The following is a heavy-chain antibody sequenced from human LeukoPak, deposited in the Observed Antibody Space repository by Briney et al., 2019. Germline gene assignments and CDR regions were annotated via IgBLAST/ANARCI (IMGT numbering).Heavy chain of an antibody. CDR1: GGSISSSAYY. V-gene: IGHV4-39*07. CDR3: ARGYSSSWYLNWFDP. CDR2: IYYSGNT. Sequence: SETLSLTCSVSGGSISSSAYYWGWIRQPPGQGLEWIGSIYYSGNTYYNPSLKSPVTISIDTSKNQFSLKLSSVTAADAAVYYCARGYSSSWYLNWFDPWGQGTLVTVSS. J-gene: IGHJ5*02. D-gene: IGHD6-13*01.